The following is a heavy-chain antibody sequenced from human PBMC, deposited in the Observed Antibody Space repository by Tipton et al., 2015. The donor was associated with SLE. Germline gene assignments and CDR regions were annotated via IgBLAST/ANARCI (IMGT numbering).Heavy chain of an antibody. CDR3: ARDQGSSDYFDY. D-gene: IGHD6-19*01. CDR1: GGSVSGHY. Sequence: LRLSCAVYGGSVSGHYWSWIRQPPGKGLEWIGEINHSGSTNYNPSLKSRVTISVDTSKNQFSLKLSSVTAADTAVYYCARDQGSSDYFDYWGQGTLVSVSS. J-gene: IGHJ4*02. V-gene: IGHV4-34*01. CDR2: INHSGST.